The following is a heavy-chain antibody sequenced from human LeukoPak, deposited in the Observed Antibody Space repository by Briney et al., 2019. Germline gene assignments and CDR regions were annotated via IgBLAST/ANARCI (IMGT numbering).Heavy chain of an antibody. J-gene: IGHJ5*02. CDR3: AREAISGWTDH. CDR1: GFTFSSYW. CDR2: ISYDERNI. Sequence: PGGSLRLSCAASGFTFSSYWMSWVRQAPGKGLEWVAVISYDERNIFYGDSVKGRFTISRDNSKDTVYLQINRLRTEDTAVYYCAREAISGWTDHWGKGTLVTVSS. D-gene: IGHD6-19*01. V-gene: IGHV3-30-3*01.